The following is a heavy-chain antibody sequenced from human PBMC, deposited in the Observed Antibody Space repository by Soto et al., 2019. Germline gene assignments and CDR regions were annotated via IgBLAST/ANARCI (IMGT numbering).Heavy chain of an antibody. D-gene: IGHD3-16*01. V-gene: IGHV3-23*01. CDR2: ISAGGSNT. CDR1: GFTFSSYA. J-gene: IGHJ4*02. CDR3: ADGGEWAFNFDF. Sequence: GGSLSLSCTASGFTFSSYAMSWVRQAPGKGLEWVSGISAGGSNTYYPDSVKGRVTVSRDNSMNTLYLQMNSLRVEDTAVYYCADGGEWAFNFDFWGQGTLVTVSS.